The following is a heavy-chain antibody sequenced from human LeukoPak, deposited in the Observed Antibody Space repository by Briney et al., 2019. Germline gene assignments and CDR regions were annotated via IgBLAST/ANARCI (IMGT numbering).Heavy chain of an antibody. Sequence: GGSLRLSCAASGFTFDDYGMSWVRQAPGKGLEWVSGINWNGGSTVYEDSVKGRFTISRDKDKNSLYMQMNSLRAEDTALYYCAREFYDSSGCYYYYYYMDVWGKGTTVTVSS. CDR1: GFTFDDYG. V-gene: IGHV3-20*04. J-gene: IGHJ6*03. D-gene: IGHD3-22*01. CDR2: INWNGGST. CDR3: AREFYDSSGCYYYYYYMDV.